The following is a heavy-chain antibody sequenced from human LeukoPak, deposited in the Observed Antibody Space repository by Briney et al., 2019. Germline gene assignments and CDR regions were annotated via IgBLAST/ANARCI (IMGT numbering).Heavy chain of an antibody. J-gene: IGHJ4*02. Sequence: RSSETLSLTCTVSGGSIRGYYWSWIRQPPGKGLEWIGEISHSGSTNYNPSLKSRVTISVDTSKNQFSLKLSSVTAADTAVYYCARGGYSYGRRSFFDYWGQGTLVTVSS. D-gene: IGHD5-18*01. V-gene: IGHV4-34*01. CDR1: GGSIRGYY. CDR2: ISHSGST. CDR3: ARGGYSYGRRSFFDY.